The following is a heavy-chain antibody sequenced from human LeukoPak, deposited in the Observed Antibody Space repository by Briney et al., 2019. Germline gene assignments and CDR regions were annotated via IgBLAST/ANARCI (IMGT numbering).Heavy chain of an antibody. V-gene: IGHV3-7*01. CDR2: IKQDGSEE. Sequence: PGGSLRLSCAASGFTFSSFWMSWVRQAPGKGLEWVANIKQDGSEEYYVDSVRGRFTISRDNAKNSLYLQMNSLRAEDTAVYYCARWEGNGYYFDYRGQGTLVTVSS. J-gene: IGHJ4*02. CDR1: GFTFSSFW. CDR3: ARWEGNGYYFDY. D-gene: IGHD3-22*01.